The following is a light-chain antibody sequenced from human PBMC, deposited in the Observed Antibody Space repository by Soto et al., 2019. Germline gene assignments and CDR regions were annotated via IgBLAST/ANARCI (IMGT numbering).Light chain of an antibody. V-gene: IGKV3-11*01. J-gene: IGKJ2*01. CDR3: QQRSNWPPGYT. CDR1: QSVTTY. CDR2: DAS. Sequence: ETVLTQSPATLSLSPGERATLSCRASQSVTTYLAWYQQKPGQAPRLLIYDASNRATGIPARFSGSGSGTDFTLTISSLEPEDFAVYCCQQRSNWPPGYTFGQGTKLEIK.